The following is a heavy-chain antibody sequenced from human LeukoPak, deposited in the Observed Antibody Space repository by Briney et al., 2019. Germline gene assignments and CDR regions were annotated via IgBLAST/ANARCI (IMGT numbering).Heavy chain of an antibody. V-gene: IGHV3-23*01. Sequence: PGGSLRLSCAASGFTFSSYAMTWVRQAPGKGLEWVSGIGGSGSHTYYADSVKGRFTISRDNSKNTLHLQMNSLRAEDTAIFTAVKCGSTTSCYAGRGDNWFDPWGQGTLVTVSS. CDR3: VKCGSTTSCYAGRGDNWFDP. J-gene: IGHJ5*02. CDR2: IGGSGSHT. CDR1: GFTFSSYA. D-gene: IGHD2-2*01.